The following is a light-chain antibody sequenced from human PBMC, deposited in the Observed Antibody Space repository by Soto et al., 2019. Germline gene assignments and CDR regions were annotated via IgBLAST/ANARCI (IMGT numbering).Light chain of an antibody. CDR2: DAS. CDR1: QSISTW. V-gene: IGKV1-5*01. J-gene: IGKJ1*01. CDR3: QQYNSYST. Sequence: DIQMTQDPSTLTTSVGDRVTTTFRASQSISTWLAWYQQKPGKAPKLLIYDASSLESGVPSRFSGSGSGTEFTLTISSLQAEDFASYYCQQYNSYSTFGQGTKVDIK.